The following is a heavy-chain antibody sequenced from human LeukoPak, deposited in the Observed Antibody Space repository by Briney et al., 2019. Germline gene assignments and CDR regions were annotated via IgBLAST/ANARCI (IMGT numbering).Heavy chain of an antibody. D-gene: IGHD3-22*01. J-gene: IGHJ3*02. CDR1: GGSISSYY. CDR3: ARVPSSGYYFDAFDI. V-gene: IGHV4-4*07. CDR2: IYTSGST. Sequence: PSETLSLTCTVSGGSISSYYWSRIRQPAGKGLEWIGRIYTSGSTNYNPSLKSRVTMSVDTSKNQFSLKLSSVTAADTAVYYCARVPSSGYYFDAFDIWGQGTMVTVSS.